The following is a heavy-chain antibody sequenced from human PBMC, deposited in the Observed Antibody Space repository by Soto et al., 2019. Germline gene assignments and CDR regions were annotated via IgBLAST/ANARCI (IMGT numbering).Heavy chain of an antibody. Sequence: SETLSLTCTVSGGSISSYYWGWIRQPPGKGLEWIGSFYYSESTNYNPSLKSRVIIPVDTSKNQFSLKLNSVTAADTAVYYCARRGDAGWYEPHYFDYWGQGTLVTVSS. CDR1: GGSISSYY. V-gene: IGHV4-59*08. CDR3: ARRGDAGWYEPHYFDY. CDR2: FYYSEST. J-gene: IGHJ4*02. D-gene: IGHD6-19*01.